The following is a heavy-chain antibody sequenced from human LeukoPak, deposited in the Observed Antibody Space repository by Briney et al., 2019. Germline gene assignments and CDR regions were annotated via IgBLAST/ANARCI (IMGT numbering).Heavy chain of an antibody. CDR1: GGSISSYY. D-gene: IGHD6-19*01. Sequence: PSETLSLTCTVSGGSISSYYWSWIRQPPGKGLEWIGYIYYSGSTNYNPSLKSRVTISVDTSKNQFSLKLSSVTAADTAVYYCARRGIAVAGTFYYWGQGTLVTVTS. V-gene: IGHV4-59*12. CDR3: ARRGIAVAGTFYY. J-gene: IGHJ4*02. CDR2: IYYSGST.